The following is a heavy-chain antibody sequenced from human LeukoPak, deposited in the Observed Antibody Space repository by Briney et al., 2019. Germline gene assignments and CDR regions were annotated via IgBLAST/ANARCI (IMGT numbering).Heavy chain of an antibody. Sequence: AGGSLRLSCAASGFTVSSNYMSWVRQAPGKGLEWVSVIYSGGSTYYADSVKGRFTISRDNSKNTLYLQMNSLRAEDTAVYYCARVVRGYSYGYYGMDVWGQGTTVTVSS. CDR3: ARVVRGYSYGYYGMDV. J-gene: IGHJ6*02. V-gene: IGHV3-66*01. D-gene: IGHD5-18*01. CDR2: IYSGGST. CDR1: GFTVSSNY.